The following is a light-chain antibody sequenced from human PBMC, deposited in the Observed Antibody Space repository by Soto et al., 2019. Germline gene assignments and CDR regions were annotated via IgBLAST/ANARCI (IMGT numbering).Light chain of an antibody. J-gene: IGKJ1*01. V-gene: IGKV3-20*01. CDR2: DAS. Sequence: EIVLTQSPGTLSLSPGERATLSCRASQSVSNNYLAWYQQKPGQAPRLLIYDASSRATGIPDRFSGSGSGTDFTLTISRLEPEDFAVYYCQQYGSSPTTFGQGTKVDIK. CDR1: QSVSNNY. CDR3: QQYGSSPTT.